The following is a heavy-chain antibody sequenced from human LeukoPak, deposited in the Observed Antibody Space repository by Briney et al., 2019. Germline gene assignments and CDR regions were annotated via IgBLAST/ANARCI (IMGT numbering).Heavy chain of an antibody. CDR1: GFTFSSYA. J-gene: IGHJ4*02. D-gene: IGHD3-3*01. CDR2: ISGSGGST. V-gene: IGHV3-23*01. CDR3: AAFWSGYYGTY. Sequence: GGSLRLSCAASGFTFSSYAMSWVRQAPGKGLEWVSAISGSGGSTYYADSVKGRFTISRDNSKNTQNLQMSSLRAEDTAVYYCAAFWSGYYGTYWGQGTLVTVSS.